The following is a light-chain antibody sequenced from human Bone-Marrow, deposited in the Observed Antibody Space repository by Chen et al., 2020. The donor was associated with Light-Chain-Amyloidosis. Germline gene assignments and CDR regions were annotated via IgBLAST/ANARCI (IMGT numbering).Light chain of an antibody. J-gene: IGLJ3*02. V-gene: IGLV2-23*01. CDR1: NSDVGNFNL. CDR3: CAYTGSSTWV. CDR2: GDF. Sequence: QAALTQPASVSGSPGQSITISGPASNSDVGNFNLSSCYQHHPGKAPKLIIYGDFKRPSGVSNRFSGSKSGNTASLTISGLQNEDEAHYHCCAYTGSSTWVFGGGTKLTVL.